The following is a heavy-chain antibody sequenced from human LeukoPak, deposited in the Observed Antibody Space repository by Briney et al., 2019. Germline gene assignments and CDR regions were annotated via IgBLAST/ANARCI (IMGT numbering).Heavy chain of an antibody. D-gene: IGHD6-13*01. CDR1: GYSFTSYW. CDR2: IYPGESDT. V-gene: IGHV5-51*01. J-gene: IGHJ4*02. Sequence: GESLQISCKGSGYSFTSYWIGWVRQMTGKGLEWMGIIYPGESDTRYSPSFQGQVTISADKSISTAYLQWRSLKASDTAMYYCARLDRGIAPKIDYWGQGTQVTVSS. CDR3: ARLDRGIAPKIDY.